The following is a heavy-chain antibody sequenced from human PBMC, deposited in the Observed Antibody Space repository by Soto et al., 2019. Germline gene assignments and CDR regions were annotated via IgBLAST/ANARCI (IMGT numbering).Heavy chain of an antibody. CDR1: GGTFSDYA. Sequence: QVQLVQSGAEVMKPGSSVKVSCKASGGTFSDYAFSWVRQAPGQGLEWMGRIIPIFGTANYAQKFQGRVTITADESTSTLYMELSSLTSEDTAVYYCAREGREVRYSYTLESSGMDVWGQGTTVTVSS. J-gene: IGHJ6*02. CDR2: IIPIFGTA. D-gene: IGHD5-18*01. CDR3: AREGREVRYSYTLESSGMDV. V-gene: IGHV1-69*01.